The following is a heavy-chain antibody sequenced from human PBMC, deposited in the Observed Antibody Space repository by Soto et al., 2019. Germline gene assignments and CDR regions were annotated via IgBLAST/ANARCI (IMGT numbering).Heavy chain of an antibody. CDR2: IIPIFGTA. V-gene: IGHV1-69*13. J-gene: IGHJ4*02. D-gene: IGHD6-13*01. CDR3: APNAGPYSSSWHFDY. CDR1: GCTFSSYS. Sequence: SVKVSCKASGCTFSSYSISWVRQAPGQGLEWMGGIIPIFGTANYAQKFQGRVTITADESTSTAYMELSSLRSEDTAVYYCAPNAGPYSSSWHFDYWGQGTLVTVS.